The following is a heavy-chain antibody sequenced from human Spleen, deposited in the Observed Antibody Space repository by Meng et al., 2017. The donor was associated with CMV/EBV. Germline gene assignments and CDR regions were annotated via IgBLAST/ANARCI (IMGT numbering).Heavy chain of an antibody. CDR3: ARDEVSGSGRLDY. Sequence: KASGFTFTTYYMHWVRQAPGQGLEWMGIISPSGFSTNYAQKFQGRVTMTRDTSTSTVYMELSSLTSEDTAVYYCARDEVSGSGRLDYWGQGTLVTVSS. CDR2: ISPSGFST. D-gene: IGHD6-25*01. CDR1: GFTFTTYY. V-gene: IGHV1-46*01. J-gene: IGHJ4*02.